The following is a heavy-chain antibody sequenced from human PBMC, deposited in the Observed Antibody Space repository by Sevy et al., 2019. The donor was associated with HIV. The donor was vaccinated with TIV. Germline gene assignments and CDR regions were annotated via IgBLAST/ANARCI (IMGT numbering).Heavy chain of an antibody. J-gene: IGHJ4*02. V-gene: IGHV3-30-3*01. CDR1: GFTFSSYA. D-gene: IGHD1-26*01. CDR2: ISYDGSNK. Sequence: GESLKISCAASGFTFSSYAMHWVRQAPGKGLEWVAVISYDGSNKYYADSVKGRFTISRDNSKSTLYLQMNSLRAEDTAVYYCARDQEWVVSLNYFDYWGQGTLVTVSS. CDR3: ARDQEWVVSLNYFDY.